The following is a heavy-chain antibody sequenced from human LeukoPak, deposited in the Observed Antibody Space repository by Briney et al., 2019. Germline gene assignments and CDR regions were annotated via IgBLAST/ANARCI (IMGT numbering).Heavy chain of an antibody. Sequence: GGSLRLSCAASGFTFSSYAMSWVRQAPGKGLEWVSAISGSGGSTYYADSVKGRFTISRDNSKNTLYLQMNSLRAEDTAVYYCASDESDGGAFDTWGQGTMVTVSS. D-gene: IGHD3-10*01. V-gene: IGHV3-23*01. CDR2: ISGSGGST. CDR3: ASDESDGGAFDT. CDR1: GFTFSSYA. J-gene: IGHJ3*02.